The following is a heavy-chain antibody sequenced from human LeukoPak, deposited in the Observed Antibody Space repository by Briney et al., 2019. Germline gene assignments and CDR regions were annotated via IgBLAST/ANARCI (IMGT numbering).Heavy chain of an antibody. CDR2: INPNSGGR. Sequence: GASVKVSCKASGYTFTDYYMHWVRQAPGQGLEWMGWINPNSGGRNYAQKFQGRVTMTRDTSISTAYMELSSLRSEDTAVYYCARGVDADYWGQGTLVTVSS. CDR1: GYTFTDYY. V-gene: IGHV1-2*02. CDR3: ARGVDADY. J-gene: IGHJ4*02.